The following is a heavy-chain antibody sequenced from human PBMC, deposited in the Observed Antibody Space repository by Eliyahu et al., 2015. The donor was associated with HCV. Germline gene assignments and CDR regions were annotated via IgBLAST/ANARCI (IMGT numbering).Heavy chain of an antibody. CDR1: GXSFEVFG. J-gene: IGHJ5*02. Sequence: EVHLVESGENLVQPGRSXRLXCAASGXSFEVFGXHWVRQXPGKGLXWVXGITWNTERIAYAXSVKGRFTISRDDATNSLYLQMNSLRPEDTAVYYCVKDSEARSSSWFWPSDSWGRGILVTVSS. D-gene: IGHD6-13*01. CDR3: VKDSEARSSSWFWPSDS. V-gene: IGHV3-9*01. CDR2: ITWNTERI.